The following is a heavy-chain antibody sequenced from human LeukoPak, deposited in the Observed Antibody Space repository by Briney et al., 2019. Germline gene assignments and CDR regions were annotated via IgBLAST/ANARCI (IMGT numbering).Heavy chain of an antibody. CDR3: ARDRNGFPLGY. CDR1: GFTFSSYS. Sequence: GGSLRLSCAASGFTFSSYSMNWVRQAPGKGLGWVSSISSSSSYIYYADSVKGRFTISRDNAKNSLYLQMNSLRAEDTAVYYCARDRNGFPLGYWGQGTLVTVSS. D-gene: IGHD2-8*01. CDR2: ISSSSSYI. V-gene: IGHV3-21*01. J-gene: IGHJ4*02.